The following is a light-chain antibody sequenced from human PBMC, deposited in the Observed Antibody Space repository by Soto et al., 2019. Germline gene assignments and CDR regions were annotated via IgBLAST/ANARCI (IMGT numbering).Light chain of an antibody. CDR2: ETS. Sequence: EIVMTQSPGTLSVSPGERATLSCRASQNIRSNLAWYQQKPGQAPRLLIYETSIRAPGIPARFSGSGSGTEFTLTISSLQSEDFAVYPCQQYNNWPPFTFGPGTKVDIK. V-gene: IGKV3-15*01. CDR3: QQYNNWPPFT. J-gene: IGKJ3*01. CDR1: QNIRSN.